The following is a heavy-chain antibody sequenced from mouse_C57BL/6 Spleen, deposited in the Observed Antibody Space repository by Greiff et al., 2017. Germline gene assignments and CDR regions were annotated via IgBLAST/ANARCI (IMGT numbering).Heavy chain of an antibody. V-gene: IGHV1-54*01. CDR3: ARSGYGRSPYAMDY. D-gene: IGHD1-1*01. CDR2: INPGSGGT. CDR1: GYAFTNYL. Sequence: QVQLQQSGAELVRPGTSVKVSCKASGYAFTNYLIEWVKQRPGQGLEWIGVINPGSGGTNYNEKFKGKATLTADKSFSTAYMQLSSLTSEDSAVYFCARSGYGRSPYAMDYWGQGTSVTVSS. J-gene: IGHJ4*01.